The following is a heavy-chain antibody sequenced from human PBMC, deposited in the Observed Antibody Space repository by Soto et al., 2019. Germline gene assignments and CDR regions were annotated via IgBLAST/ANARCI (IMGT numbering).Heavy chain of an antibody. CDR1: GFTFSSYA. J-gene: IGHJ3*02. CDR3: AKDSRQYDAFDI. V-gene: IGHV3-23*01. Sequence: GGSRRLSCAASGFTFSSYAMSWVRQAPGKGLEWVSAISGSGGSTYYADSVKGRFTISRDNSKNTLYLQMNSLRAEDTAVYYCAKDSRQYDAFDIWGQGTMVTVSS. CDR2: ISGSGGST. D-gene: IGHD4-4*01.